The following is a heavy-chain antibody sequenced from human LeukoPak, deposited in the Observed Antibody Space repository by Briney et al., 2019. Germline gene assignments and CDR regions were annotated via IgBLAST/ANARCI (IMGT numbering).Heavy chain of an antibody. D-gene: IGHD2-8*02. Sequence: GWALTLSCAASVFTFSSYLMHWVRQAPGEGLVWVWRINADGSRMNYADSVKGRFTISRDNAKNTLFLDMSSLRAEDTAVYYCARVDDTAGKSWFDPWGQGALVTVSS. CDR1: VFTFSSYL. J-gene: IGHJ5*02. CDR2: INADGSRM. V-gene: IGHV3-74*01. CDR3: ARVDDTAGKSWFDP.